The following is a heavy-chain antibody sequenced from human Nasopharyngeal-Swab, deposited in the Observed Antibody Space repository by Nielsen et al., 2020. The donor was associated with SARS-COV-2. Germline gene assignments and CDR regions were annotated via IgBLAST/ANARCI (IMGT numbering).Heavy chain of an antibody. D-gene: IGHD4-17*01. CDR3: ARALSARTTFNCLGP. J-gene: IGHJ5*02. Sequence: ASVKVSCKTSGYIFTDYYIHWVQQAPGQGLEWMGRIDPNTGGTSSAQIFQGRVTMTRDTSISTVYIEVTSLTSDDTAVYYCARALSARTTFNCLGPWGQGTLVTVSS. CDR1: GYIFTDYY. CDR2: IDPNTGGT. V-gene: IGHV1-2*06.